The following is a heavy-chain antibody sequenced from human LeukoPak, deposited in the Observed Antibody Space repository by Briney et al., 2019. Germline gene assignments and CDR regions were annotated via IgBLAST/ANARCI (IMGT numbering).Heavy chain of an antibody. J-gene: IGHJ4*02. D-gene: IGHD4-23*01. Sequence: GGSLRLSCAASGFTFSSYEMTWVRQAPGKGLEWVSSISSGGTTIYYADAVRGRFAISRDNAKNSLYLQMNSLRAADTAVYYCARSYGGSGDFWGRGTLVTVSS. CDR2: ISSGGTTI. CDR1: GFTFSSYE. V-gene: IGHV3-48*03. CDR3: ARSYGGSGDF.